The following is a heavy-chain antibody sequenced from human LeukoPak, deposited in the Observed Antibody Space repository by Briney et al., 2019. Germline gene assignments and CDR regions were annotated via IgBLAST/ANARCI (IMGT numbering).Heavy chain of an antibody. CDR1: GGSFSGYY. D-gene: IGHD3-10*01. J-gene: IGHJ6*03. Sequence: SETLSLTCAVYGGSFSGYYWSWIRQPPGKGLEWIGEINHSGSTNYNPSLKSRVTISVDTSKNQFSLRLSSVTAADTAVYYCAREDSGSYYNYYYFYMDVWGKGTTVTISS. V-gene: IGHV4-34*01. CDR2: INHSGST. CDR3: AREDSGSYYNYYYFYMDV.